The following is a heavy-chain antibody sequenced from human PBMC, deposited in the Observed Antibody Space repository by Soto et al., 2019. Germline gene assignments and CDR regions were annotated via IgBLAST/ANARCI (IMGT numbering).Heavy chain of an antibody. Sequence: VGSLRLSCASSVFTFSSYGMHCVRHSPGKWLEWVAVISYDGSNKYYADSVKGRFTISRDNSKNTLYLQMNSLRAEDTAVYYCAKTYYYDSSGYLAPPSYGMEVWGQGTTVNLSS. CDR1: VFTFSSYG. CDR2: ISYDGSNK. CDR3: AKTYYYDSSGYLAPPSYGMEV. V-gene: IGHV3-30*18. D-gene: IGHD3-22*01. J-gene: IGHJ6*01.